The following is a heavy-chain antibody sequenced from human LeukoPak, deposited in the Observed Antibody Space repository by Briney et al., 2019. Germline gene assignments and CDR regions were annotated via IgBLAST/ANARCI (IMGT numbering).Heavy chain of an antibody. D-gene: IGHD5-24*01. Sequence: PGGSLRLSCAASGFTFDDYAMHWVRQVPGKGLEWVSGISWNSGSIGYGDSVKGRFTISRDNAKSSLYLQMNSLRTEDTALYFCVKDIETGWLQSYGMDVWGQGTTVTVSS. CDR3: VKDIETGWLQSYGMDV. CDR2: ISWNSGSI. CDR1: GFTFDDYA. V-gene: IGHV3-9*01. J-gene: IGHJ6*02.